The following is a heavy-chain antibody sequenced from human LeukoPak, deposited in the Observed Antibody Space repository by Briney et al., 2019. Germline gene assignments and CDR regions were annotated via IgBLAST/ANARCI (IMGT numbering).Heavy chain of an antibody. Sequence: PGGSLRLSCAASGFTFSDYYMSWIRQAPGTGLEWVSYISSSGSTIYYADSVKGRFTISRDNAKNSVYLQMNSLRAEDTAVYYCNYGSGSYYTPFDYWGQGTLVTVSS. CDR2: ISSSGSTI. D-gene: IGHD3-10*01. V-gene: IGHV3-11*01. CDR1: GFTFSDYY. CDR3: NYGSGSYYTPFDY. J-gene: IGHJ4*02.